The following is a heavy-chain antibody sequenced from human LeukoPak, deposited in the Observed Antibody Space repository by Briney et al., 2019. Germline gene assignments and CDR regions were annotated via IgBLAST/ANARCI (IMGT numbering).Heavy chain of an antibody. CDR3: ASPLRDY. J-gene: IGHJ4*02. Sequence: PGGSLRLSCAASGLIFGSYEMNWVRQAPGKGLEWASYIDANSNKIYYADSVRGRFSTSRDNPRNSMFLQMNRLRVDDTAVYYCASPLRDYWGPGTLVVVSS. CDR2: IDANSNKI. CDR1: GLIFGSYE. V-gene: IGHV3-48*03.